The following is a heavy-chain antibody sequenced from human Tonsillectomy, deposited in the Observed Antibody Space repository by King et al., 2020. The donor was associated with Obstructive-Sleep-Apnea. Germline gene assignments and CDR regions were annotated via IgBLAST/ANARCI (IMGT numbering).Heavy chain of an antibody. J-gene: IGHJ4*02. Sequence: VQLVESGAEVKKPGASVKVSCKASGYTFTDYYMHWVRQAPGQGPEWMGRINPNSGGTNYAQKFQGWVTMTRDTSISTAYMEVSRLRSDDTAVYYCARDVGYCSGGSCYSGYFDYWGQGTLVTVSS. V-gene: IGHV1-2*04. CDR3: ARDVGYCSGGSCYSGYFDY. CDR2: INPNSGGT. D-gene: IGHD2-15*01. CDR1: GYTFTDYY.